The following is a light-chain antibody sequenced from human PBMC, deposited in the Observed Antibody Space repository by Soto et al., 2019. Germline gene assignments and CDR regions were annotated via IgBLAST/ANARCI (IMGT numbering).Light chain of an antibody. J-gene: IGLJ1*01. CDR1: ASDVGGYNY. Sequence: QSALTQPASVSGSPGQSITISCTGTASDVGGYNYVSWYQQHPGKAPKLMIHAVSNRPSGISSRFSGSKSGNTASLTISGLQSEDEADYFCCSYTSRTTYVFGTGTKGTVL. V-gene: IGLV2-14*01. CDR2: AVS. CDR3: CSYTSRTTYV.